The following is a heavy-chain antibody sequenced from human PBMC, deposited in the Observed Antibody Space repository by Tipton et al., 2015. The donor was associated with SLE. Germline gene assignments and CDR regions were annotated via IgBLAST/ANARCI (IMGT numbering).Heavy chain of an antibody. V-gene: IGHV4-4*08. J-gene: IGHJ6*02. Sequence: TLSLTCTVSGGSISSYYWSWIRQPPGKGLEWIGYIYTSGGTNYNPSLKSRVTISVDTSKNQFSLKLTSVTAADTAVYYCARRKSGYRWGMDVWGQGTTVNVSS. CDR1: GGSISSYY. D-gene: IGHD3-3*01. CDR3: ARRKSGYRWGMDV. CDR2: IYTSGGT.